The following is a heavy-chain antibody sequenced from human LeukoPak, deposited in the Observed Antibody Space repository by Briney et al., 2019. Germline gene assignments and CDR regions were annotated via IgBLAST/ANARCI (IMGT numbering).Heavy chain of an antibody. CDR3: AKDMIWKDFAAGGLFDS. V-gene: IGHV3-9*03. J-gene: IGHJ4*02. D-gene: IGHD6-13*01. CDR1: GFTFDDYA. Sequence: GGSLRLSCAASGFTFDDYAMHWVRQAPGKGLEWVSGISWNSGSIAYADSVKGRFTISRDNAKNSLYLQMNSLRAEDMPLYYCAKDMIWKDFAAGGLFDSWGQGTLVTVSS. CDR2: ISWNSGSI.